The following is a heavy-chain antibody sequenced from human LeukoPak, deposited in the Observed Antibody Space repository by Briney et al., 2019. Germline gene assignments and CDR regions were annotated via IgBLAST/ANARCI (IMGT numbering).Heavy chain of an antibody. CDR3: ARDPVEYSGYDSLIFDY. V-gene: IGHV1-18*01. Sequence: ASVKVSCKASGYTFTSYGISWVRQAPGQGLEWMGWISAYNGNTNYAQKLQGRVTMTTDTSTSTAYMELRSLRSDDTAVYYCARDPVEYSGYDSLIFDYWGQGTLVTVSS. CDR1: GYTFTSYG. CDR2: ISAYNGNT. D-gene: IGHD5-12*01. J-gene: IGHJ4*02.